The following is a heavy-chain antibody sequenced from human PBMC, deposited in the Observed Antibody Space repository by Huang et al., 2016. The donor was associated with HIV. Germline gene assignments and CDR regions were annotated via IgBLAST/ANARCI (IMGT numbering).Heavy chain of an antibody. D-gene: IGHD2-2*01. CDR1: GYTFAAHG. Sequence: QVQFLQSGPEAKKPGASVKVSCKASGYTFAAHGISWVRQAPGQGLEGMGWIRDYNCHTDQTNRFEGKAAVTTETSTNKVLLEVWGVSTEKTAVYNCVTRVKGFNLWGPGTLVTVSS. CDR2: IRDYNCHT. V-gene: IGHV1-18*01. CDR3: VTRVKGFNL. J-gene: IGHJ4*02.